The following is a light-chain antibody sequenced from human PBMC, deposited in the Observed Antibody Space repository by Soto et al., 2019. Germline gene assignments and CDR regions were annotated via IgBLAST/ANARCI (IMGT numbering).Light chain of an antibody. V-gene: IGLV2-14*03. CDR2: DVS. CDR1: SSDVGGYNY. Sequence: QSALTQPASVSGSPGQSITLSCTGTSSDVGGYNYVSWYQQHPGKAPKLMIYDVSNRPSGVSNRFSGSNSGNTASLTISGLQAEDEADYYCGSSTSSSTVIFGGGTKLTVL. CDR3: GSSTSSSTVI. J-gene: IGLJ2*01.